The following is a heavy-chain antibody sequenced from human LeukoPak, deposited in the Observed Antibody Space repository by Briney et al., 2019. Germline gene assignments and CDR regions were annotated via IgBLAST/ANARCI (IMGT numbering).Heavy chain of an antibody. D-gene: IGHD3-22*01. Sequence: SETLSLTCTVSGGSISSSSYYWGWIRQPPGKGLEWIGSIYHSGSTYYNPSLKSRVTISVDTSKNQFSLKLSSVTAADTAVYYCARQNPTTQYYYDSSGYYLDYWGQGTLVTVSS. CDR3: ARQNPTTQYYYDSSGYYLDY. CDR1: GGSISSSSYY. V-gene: IGHV4-39*01. CDR2: IYHSGST. J-gene: IGHJ4*02.